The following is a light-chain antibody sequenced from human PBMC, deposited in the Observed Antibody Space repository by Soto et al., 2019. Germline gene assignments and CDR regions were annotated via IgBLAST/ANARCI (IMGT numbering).Light chain of an antibody. J-gene: IGKJ2*01. Sequence: EIVMTQSPATLSVSPGERATLSCRASQSVSSNLAWYRQKPGQAHRLFMYDASARATGIPARFSGSGSGTEFTLTISSLQSEDFAVYYCQQYNNWPYTFGQGTRLEIK. CDR1: QSVSSN. CDR3: QQYNNWPYT. V-gene: IGKV3-15*01. CDR2: DAS.